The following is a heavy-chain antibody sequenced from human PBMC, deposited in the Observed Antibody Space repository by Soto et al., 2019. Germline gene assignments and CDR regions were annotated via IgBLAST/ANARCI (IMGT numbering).Heavy chain of an antibody. Sequence: ASVKVSCKASGYPFTSYGISWVRQAPGQGLEWMGWISAYNGNTNYAQKLQGRVTMTTDTSTSTAYMELRSLRSDDTALYYCARWNYYGSGSYYQNWFDPWGQGTLVTVSS. V-gene: IGHV1-18*01. CDR2: ISAYNGNT. CDR3: ARWNYYGSGSYYQNWFDP. CDR1: GYPFTSYG. D-gene: IGHD3-10*01. J-gene: IGHJ5*02.